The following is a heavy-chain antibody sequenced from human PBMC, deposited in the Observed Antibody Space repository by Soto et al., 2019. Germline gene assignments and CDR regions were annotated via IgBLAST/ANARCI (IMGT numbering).Heavy chain of an antibody. V-gene: IGHV3-30-3*01. CDR1: GFTFSSYA. CDR2: ISYDGSNK. CDR3: ARVDTYGDYWSFHLFY. Sequence: GGSLRLSCAASGFTFSSYAMHWVRQAPGKGLEWVAVISYDGSNKYYADSVKGRFTISRDNSKNTLYLQMNSLRAEDTAVYYCARVDTYGDYWSFHLFYWGQGTLVTVPS. D-gene: IGHD4-17*01. J-gene: IGHJ4*02.